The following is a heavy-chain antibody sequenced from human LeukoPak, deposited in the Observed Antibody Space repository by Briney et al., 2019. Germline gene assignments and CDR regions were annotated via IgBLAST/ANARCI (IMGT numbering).Heavy chain of an antibody. CDR2: ISYDGSNK. Sequence: GGSLRLSCAASGFTFSSYAMHWVRQAPGKGLEWVAVISYDGSNKYYADSVKGRFTISRDNSKNTLYLQMNGLRAEDTAVYYCARDPSVVPAVRDYWGQGTLVTVSS. V-gene: IGHV3-30-3*01. CDR1: GFTFSSYA. D-gene: IGHD2-2*01. CDR3: ARDPSVVPAVRDY. J-gene: IGHJ4*02.